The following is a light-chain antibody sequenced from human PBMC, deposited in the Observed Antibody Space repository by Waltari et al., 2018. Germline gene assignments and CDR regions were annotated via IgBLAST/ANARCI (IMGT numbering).Light chain of an antibody. V-gene: IGKV3-15*01. J-gene: IGKJ5*01. CDR1: QSISNN. Sequence: IVMTQSPAALSVSPGERATLSCRASQSISNNLAWYQQKLGQAPRLLIDGASTRATGIPASFSGSGSGTEFTLTISSMQSEDFAVYYCQQYNNWPFTFGQGTRLEIK. CDR3: QQYNNWPFT. CDR2: GAS.